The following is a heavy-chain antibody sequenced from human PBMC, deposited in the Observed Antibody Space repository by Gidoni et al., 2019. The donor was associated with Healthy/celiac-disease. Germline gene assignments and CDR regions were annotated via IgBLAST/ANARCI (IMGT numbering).Heavy chain of an antibody. CDR1: FTSYY. V-gene: IGHV1-46*01. J-gene: IGHJ4*02. Sequence: FTSYYMHWVRQAPGQGLEWMGIINPSGGSTSYAQKFQGRVTMTRDTSTSTVYMELSSLRSEDTAVYYCARGIGYDSSGYYVYFDYWGQGTLVTVSS. CDR2: INPSGGST. CDR3: ARGIGYDSSGYYVYFDY. D-gene: IGHD3-22*01.